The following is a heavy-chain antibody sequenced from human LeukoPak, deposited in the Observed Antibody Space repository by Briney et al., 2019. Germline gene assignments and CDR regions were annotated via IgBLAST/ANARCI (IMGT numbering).Heavy chain of an antibody. CDR2: ISYDGSNK. J-gene: IGHJ4*02. Sequence: GGSLRPSCAASGFTFSSYAMHWVRQAPGKGLEWVAVISYDGSNKYYADSVKGRFTISRDNSKNTLYLQMNSLRAEDTAVYYCARVGYTYGSPDFDYWGQGTLVTVSS. CDR3: ARVGYTYGSPDFDY. CDR1: GFTFSSYA. V-gene: IGHV3-30*04. D-gene: IGHD5-18*01.